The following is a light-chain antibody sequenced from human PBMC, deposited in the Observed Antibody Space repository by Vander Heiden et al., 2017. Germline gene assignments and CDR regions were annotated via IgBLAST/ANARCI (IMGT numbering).Light chain of an antibody. J-gene: IGKJ1*01. V-gene: IGKV1-5*03. Sequence: DIQMTQSPSTLSASVGDRVTITCRASQSISSWLAWYQQKPGKAPNLLIYRASILKSGVPSRFSGSGSGTEFTLTVSSLQPDDFATYYCQQDNDYPVTFGQGTKVEIK. CDR3: QQDNDYPVT. CDR2: RAS. CDR1: QSISSW.